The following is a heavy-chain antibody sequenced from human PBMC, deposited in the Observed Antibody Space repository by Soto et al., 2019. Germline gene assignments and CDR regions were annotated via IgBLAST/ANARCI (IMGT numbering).Heavy chain of an antibody. Sequence: GGSLRLSCAGSGFSFSNHVMHWVRQAPGKGLEWVAVISYDGGNACYAESVKGRFTVSRDNSKNTMYIEMSSVRGDDTAVYYCARDLTVFGVLNGDSPMDVWGQGTTVTVSS. D-gene: IGHD3-3*01. V-gene: IGHV3-30*03. CDR2: ISYDGGNA. CDR3: ARDLTVFGVLNGDSPMDV. J-gene: IGHJ6*02. CDR1: GFSFSNHV.